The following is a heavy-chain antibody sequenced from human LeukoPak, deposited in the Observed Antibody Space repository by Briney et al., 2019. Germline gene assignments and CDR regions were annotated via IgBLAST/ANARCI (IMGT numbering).Heavy chain of an antibody. CDR1: GGSFSGYY. D-gene: IGHD2-2*01. V-gene: IGHV4-34*01. Sequence: PSETLSLTRAVYGGSFSGYYWSWIRQPPGRGLEWIGEINHSGSTNYNPSLKSRVTISVDTSKNQFSLKLSSVTAADTAVYYCARGESVVPAANYYYGMDVWGQGTTVTVSS. J-gene: IGHJ6*02. CDR3: ARGESVVPAANYYYGMDV. CDR2: INHSGST.